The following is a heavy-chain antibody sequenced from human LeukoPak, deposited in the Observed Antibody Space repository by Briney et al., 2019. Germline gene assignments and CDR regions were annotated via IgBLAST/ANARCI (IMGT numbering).Heavy chain of an antibody. V-gene: IGHV5-51*01. CDR1: GYTFTTYW. D-gene: IGHD2-2*01. CDR3: ARHLSSISSCPNY. Sequence: GESLKISCKGSGYTFTTYWIGWVRQMPGKGLEWMGIISPDDSDTRYSPSFQGQVTISADKSVSTAYLHWSSLKASDTAIYYCARHLSSISSCPNYWGQGTLVTVSS. J-gene: IGHJ4*02. CDR2: ISPDDSDT.